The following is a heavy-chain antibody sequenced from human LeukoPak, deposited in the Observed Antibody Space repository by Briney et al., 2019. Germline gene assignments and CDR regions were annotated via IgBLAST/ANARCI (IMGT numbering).Heavy chain of an antibody. V-gene: IGHV1-46*01. CDR2: INPSGGTT. CDR3: ARTRGYSDYELDY. Sequence: ASVSVSCRASGYTFTIYYMHWVRQAPGQGLEWMGIINPSGGTTRHAQRFQGRVTMTRDTSTSTVYMELSSLSSEDTAVYYCARTRGYSDYELDYWGKGTLVTVSA. CDR1: GYTFTIYY. J-gene: IGHJ4*02. D-gene: IGHD5-12*01.